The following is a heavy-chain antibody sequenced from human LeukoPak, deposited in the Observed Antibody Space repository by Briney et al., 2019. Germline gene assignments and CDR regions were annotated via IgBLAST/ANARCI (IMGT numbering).Heavy chain of an antibody. CDR1: GYTFTSYD. V-gene: IGHV1-8*01. Sequence: ASVKVSCKASGYTFTSYDINWVRQATGQGLEWMGWMNPNSGNTGYAQKFQGRVTMTRNTSISTAYVELSSLRSEETAVYYCTRGSWYQDYCGQGTLVTVSS. CDR3: TRGSWYQDY. D-gene: IGHD6-13*01. CDR2: MNPNSGNT. J-gene: IGHJ4*02.